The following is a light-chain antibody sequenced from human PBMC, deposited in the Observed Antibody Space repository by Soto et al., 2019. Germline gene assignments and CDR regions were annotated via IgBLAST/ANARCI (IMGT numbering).Light chain of an antibody. V-gene: IGKV3-20*01. CDR3: QEYGSSPYT. J-gene: IGKJ2*01. CDR2: AAS. Sequence: EIVLTQSPGSLSLSPGERATLSCRASQSVSSYLAWYQQKPGQAPRLLIFAASSRATGIPDRFSGSGSGTHFTLTINGLELEDFVVYYCQEYGSSPYTFGLGTKLEI. CDR1: QSVSSY.